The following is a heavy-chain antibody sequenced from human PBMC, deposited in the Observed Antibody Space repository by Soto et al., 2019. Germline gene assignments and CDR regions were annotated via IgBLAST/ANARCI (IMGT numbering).Heavy chain of an antibody. CDR2: SWSDGSDE. CDR1: GFTFRRYA. D-gene: IGHD4-4*01. V-gene: IGHV3-33*01. J-gene: IGHJ6*02. Sequence: QVHLVESGGGVVQPGRSLRVSCAASGFTFRRYAMHWVRQAPGKGLEWVAVSWSDGSDEYFADSVKGRFTISRDNSKNTLHLQMNSLRVEDTAVYYCARAEEDYSDYHGMDVWGQGTTVTVSS. CDR3: ARAEEDYSDYHGMDV.